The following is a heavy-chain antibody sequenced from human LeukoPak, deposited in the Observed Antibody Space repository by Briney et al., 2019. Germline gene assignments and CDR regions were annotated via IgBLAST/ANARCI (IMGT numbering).Heavy chain of an antibody. CDR3: ARNRYSSSGGHYYYYGMDV. V-gene: IGHV1-18*01. J-gene: IGHJ6*02. CDR1: GYTFTSYG. D-gene: IGHD6-13*01. CDR2: ISAYNGNT. Sequence: ASVKVSCTASGYTFTSYGISWVRQAPGQGLEWMGWISAYNGNTNYAQKLQGRVTMTTDTSTSTAYMELRSLRSDDTVVYYCARNRYSSSGGHYYYYGMDVWGQGTTVTVSS.